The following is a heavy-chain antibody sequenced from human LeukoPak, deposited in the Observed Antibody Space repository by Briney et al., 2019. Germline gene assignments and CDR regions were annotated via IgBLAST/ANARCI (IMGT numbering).Heavy chain of an antibody. Sequence: GGSLRLSCAAYGFTFSSYAMSWVRQAPGKGMEWVSAISGSGGSTYYADSVRGRFTISRDNSKNTLYLQMNSLRAEDTAVYYCAKHNGEWCFDYWGQGTLVTVSS. CDR1: GFTFSSYA. CDR3: AKHNGEWCFDY. J-gene: IGHJ4*02. CDR2: ISGSGGST. V-gene: IGHV3-23*01. D-gene: IGHD2-15*01.